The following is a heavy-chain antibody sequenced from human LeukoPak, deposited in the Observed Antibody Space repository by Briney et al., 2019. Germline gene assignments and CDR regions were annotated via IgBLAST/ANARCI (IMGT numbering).Heavy chain of an antibody. V-gene: IGHV3-15*07. Sequence: GGSLRLSCAASGFTFSNAYMNWVRQAPGKGLEWVGRIKSKTDGGTTDYAAPVKGRFTISRDDSKNTLYLQMNSLKTEDTAVYYCTTPGGYDFWSGYLPDYYGMDVWGQGTTVTVSS. J-gene: IGHJ6*02. D-gene: IGHD3-3*01. CDR1: GFTFSNAY. CDR3: TTPGGYDFWSGYLPDYYGMDV. CDR2: IKSKTDGGTT.